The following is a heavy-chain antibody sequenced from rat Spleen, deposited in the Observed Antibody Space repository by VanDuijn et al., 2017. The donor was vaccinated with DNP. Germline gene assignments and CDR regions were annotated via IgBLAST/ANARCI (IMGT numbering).Heavy chain of an antibody. CDR3: ARGVSSYYGYNSYWYFDF. Sequence: EVQLQESGSGLVKPSQSLSLTCSVTDYSITSNYWGWIRKFPGNKMEYIGHISYSGSTNYNPSLRSRISITRDTSKNHFFLQLNSVTTEDTATYYCARGVSSYYGYNSYWYFDFWGPGTMVTVSS. J-gene: IGHJ1*01. CDR2: ISYSGST. D-gene: IGHD1-9*01. V-gene: IGHV3-1*01. CDR1: DYSITSNY.